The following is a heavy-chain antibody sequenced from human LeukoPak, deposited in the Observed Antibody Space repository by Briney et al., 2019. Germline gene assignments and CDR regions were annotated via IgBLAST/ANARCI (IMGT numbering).Heavy chain of an antibody. D-gene: IGHD3-10*01. CDR1: GYTFTGYY. Sequence: ASVKVSCKASGYTFTGYYMHWVRQAPGQGLEWMGWINPNSGGTNYAQKFQGRVTMTRDTSISTAYMELSRLRSDDTAVYYCARDLTMVRDHLDYYYYYMDVWGKGTTVTVSS. CDR2: INPNSGGT. V-gene: IGHV1-2*02. CDR3: ARDLTMVRDHLDYYYYYMDV. J-gene: IGHJ6*03.